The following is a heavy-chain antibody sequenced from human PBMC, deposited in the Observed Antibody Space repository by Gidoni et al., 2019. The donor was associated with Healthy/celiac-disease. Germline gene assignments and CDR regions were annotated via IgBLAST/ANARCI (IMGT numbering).Heavy chain of an antibody. J-gene: IGHJ4*02. CDR3: AHRRGGSGSYNYFDY. D-gene: IGHD3-10*01. CDR1: GFSRSTRGVG. Sequence: QITLKESGPTLVRRTQTLTLTCTLSGFSRSTRGVGVGWIRQPPGKALEWLALIYWDADKRYSPSLKGRLTITQDTSKNQVVLTMTHMDPVDTATYSCAHRRGGSGSYNYFDYWGQGTLVTVSS. CDR2: IYWDADK. V-gene: IGHV2-5*02.